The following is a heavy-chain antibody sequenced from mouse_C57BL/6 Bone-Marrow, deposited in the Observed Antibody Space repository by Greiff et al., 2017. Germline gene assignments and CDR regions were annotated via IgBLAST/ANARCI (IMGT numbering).Heavy chain of an antibody. CDR3: ARDRVYGSSHYAMDY. Sequence: EVQLQQSGPGLVKPSQTVFLTCTVTGISITTGNYRWSWIRQFPGNKLEWIGYIYYSGTITYNPSLTSRTTITRDTPKNQFFLEMNSLTAEDTATYDCARDRVYGSSHYAMDYWGQGTSVTVSS. D-gene: IGHD1-1*01. J-gene: IGHJ4*01. V-gene: IGHV3-5*01. CDR1: GISITTGNYR. CDR2: IYYSGTI.